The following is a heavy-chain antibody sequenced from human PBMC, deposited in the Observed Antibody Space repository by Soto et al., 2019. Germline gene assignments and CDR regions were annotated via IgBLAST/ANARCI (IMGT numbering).Heavy chain of an antibody. D-gene: IGHD3-3*01. CDR2: IRGSGGGT. Sequence: GGSLRLSCAASGFIFSTSAMNWVRQAPGKGLEWVSTIRGSGGGTDYTNSVRGRFTISRDNSKNTVYLQMDSLRGEDTAVYYCLPWGGYRLDWCGPWGQGTLVTVSS. V-gene: IGHV3-23*01. CDR1: GFIFSTSA. CDR3: LPWGGYRLDWCGP. J-gene: IGHJ5*02.